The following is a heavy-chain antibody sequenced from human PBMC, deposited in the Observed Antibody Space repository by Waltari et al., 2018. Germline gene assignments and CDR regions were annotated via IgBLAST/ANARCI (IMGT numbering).Heavy chain of an antibody. J-gene: IGHJ4*02. D-gene: IGHD3-16*01. CDR1: GFRFTTYW. CDR3: VRRLDKRRGFDY. CDR2: INSDGSGT. Sequence: EVELVESGGGLVQPGGSLRLSCAASGFRFTTYWMHVVRQAPGKGLVWVSRINSDGSGTSYADSVQGRYTISRDNAKNTVFLQMNSLRVEDTAVYYCVRRLDKRRGFDYWGQGTLVTVSS. V-gene: IGHV3-74*01.